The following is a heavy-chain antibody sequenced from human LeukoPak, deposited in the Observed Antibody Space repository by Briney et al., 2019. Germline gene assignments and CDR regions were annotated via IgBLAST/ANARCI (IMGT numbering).Heavy chain of an antibody. J-gene: IGHJ5*02. D-gene: IGHD5-18*01. CDR1: GFTFSSYA. Sequence: GGSLRLSCAASGFTFSSYAMSWVRQAPGKGLEWVSAISGSGGSTYYADSVKGRFTISRDNSKNTLYLQMNSLRAEDTAVYCCAKDRGLYSYGYNWFDPWGQGTLVTVSS. CDR3: AKDRGLYSYGYNWFDP. V-gene: IGHV3-23*01. CDR2: ISGSGGST.